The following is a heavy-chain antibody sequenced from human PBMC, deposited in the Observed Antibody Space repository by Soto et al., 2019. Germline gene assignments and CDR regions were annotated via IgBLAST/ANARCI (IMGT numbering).Heavy chain of an antibody. D-gene: IGHD4-4*01. J-gene: IGHJ6*02. V-gene: IGHV1-69*01. CDR1: GGTFSSYA. CDR2: IIPIFGTA. CDR3: ARDPTMTTTARYGMDV. Sequence: QVQLVQSGAEMKKPGSSVKVSCKASGGTFSSYAISWVRQAPGQGLEWMGGIIPIFGTANYAQKFQGRVTITADESTSTAYMELSSLRSEDTAVYYCARDPTMTTTARYGMDVWGQGTTVTVSS.